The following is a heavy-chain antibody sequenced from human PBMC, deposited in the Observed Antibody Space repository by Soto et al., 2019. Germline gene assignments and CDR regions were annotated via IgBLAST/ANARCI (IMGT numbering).Heavy chain of an antibody. CDR3: ARHRGYSSSWYVVACLFDP. J-gene: IGHJ5*02. CDR1: GGSISSYY. D-gene: IGHD6-13*01. Sequence: SETLSLTCTVSGGSISSYYWSWIRQPPGKGLEWIGYIYYSGSTNYNPSLKSRVTISVDTSKNQFSLKLSSVTAADTAVYYCARHRGYSSSWYVVACLFDPWGQGTLVTVSS. CDR2: IYYSGST. V-gene: IGHV4-59*08.